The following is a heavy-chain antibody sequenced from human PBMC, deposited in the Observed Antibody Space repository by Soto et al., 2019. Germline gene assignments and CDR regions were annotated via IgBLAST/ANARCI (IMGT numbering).Heavy chain of an antibody. CDR2: IYTSGST. CDR3: ARVGMVRYYGMDV. V-gene: IGHV4-4*07. CDR1: GGSIGSYY. D-gene: IGHD3-10*01. Sequence: SETLSLTCTVSGGSIGSYYWSWIRQPAGKGLEWIGRIYTSGSTNYNPSLKSRVTMSVDTSKNQFSLRLSSVTAADTAVYYCARVGMVRYYGMDVWGQGTTVTVSS. J-gene: IGHJ6*02.